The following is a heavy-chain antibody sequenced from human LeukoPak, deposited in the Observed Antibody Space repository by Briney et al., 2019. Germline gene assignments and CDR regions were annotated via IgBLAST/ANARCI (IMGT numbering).Heavy chain of an antibody. CDR3: ARVYSSSRGNYFDY. V-gene: IGHV1-3*01. D-gene: IGHD6-13*01. J-gene: IGHJ4*02. Sequence: ASVKVSSKASGHTFTTFAIDWVRQAPGQSLEGMGWINAGNGNTIYSQKFQGRVTITRDTSASTAYMELSSLRSEDTAVYYCARVYSSSRGNYFDYWGQGTLVTVSS. CDR1: GHTFTTFA. CDR2: INAGNGNT.